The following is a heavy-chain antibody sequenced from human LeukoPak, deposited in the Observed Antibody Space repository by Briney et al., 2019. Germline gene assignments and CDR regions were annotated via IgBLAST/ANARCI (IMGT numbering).Heavy chain of an antibody. CDR2: IYYSGST. CDR3: ASVSGWPDYYYYYYMDV. CDR1: GGSIKSSGYY. Sequence: SETLSLTCTVSGGSIKSSGYYWGWIRQPPGKGLEWIGSIYYSGSTYYNPSPKSRVTISVDTSKNQFSLKLSSVTAADTAVYYCASVSGWPDYYYYYYMDVWGKGTTVTVSS. D-gene: IGHD6-19*01. V-gene: IGHV4-39*07. J-gene: IGHJ6*03.